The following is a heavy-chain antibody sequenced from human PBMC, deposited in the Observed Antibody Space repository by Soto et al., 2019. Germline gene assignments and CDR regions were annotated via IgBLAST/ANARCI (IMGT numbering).Heavy chain of an antibody. V-gene: IGHV3-23*01. CDR1: GFAFSSHP. J-gene: IGHJ3*02. Sequence: QLSESGGGLAQPGGSLRLSCAASGFAFSSHPMSWVRQAPEKGLEWVAGISDGGDLTYNADSVRGRFTISRDNSRNTLYLQMNSLRAEDTAVYYCARRVIGSSRAFDIWGLGTVVTVSS. D-gene: IGHD3-10*01. CDR2: ISDGGDLT. CDR3: ARRVIGSSRAFDI.